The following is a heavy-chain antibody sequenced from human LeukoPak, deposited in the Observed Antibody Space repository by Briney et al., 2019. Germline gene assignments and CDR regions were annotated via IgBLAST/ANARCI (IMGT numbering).Heavy chain of an antibody. D-gene: IGHD3-10*01. J-gene: IGHJ4*02. V-gene: IGHV4-34*01. CDR1: GGSFSGYY. Sequence: SETLCLTCAVYGGSFSGYYWSWVRQPPGKGLEWIGEINHSGSTNYNPSLKSRVTISVDTSKNQFSLKLSSVTAADTAVYYCARVTMVRGVPGDYWGQGTLVTVSS. CDR3: ARVTMVRGVPGDY. CDR2: INHSGST.